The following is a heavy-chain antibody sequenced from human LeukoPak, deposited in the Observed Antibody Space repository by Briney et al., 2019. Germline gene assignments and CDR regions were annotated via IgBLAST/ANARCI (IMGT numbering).Heavy chain of an antibody. CDR1: GFIFSDYW. D-gene: IGHD3-16*01. J-gene: IGHJ4*02. Sequence: GGSLRLSCAASGFIFSDYWMHWVRQAPGKGLLWVSRLNSDGSSTSYADSVKGRFTIPRDNAKNTLYLQMNSLRAEDTAVYYCARVGGGNPFDYWGQGTLVTVSS. CDR2: LNSDGSST. V-gene: IGHV3-74*01. CDR3: ARVGGGNPFDY.